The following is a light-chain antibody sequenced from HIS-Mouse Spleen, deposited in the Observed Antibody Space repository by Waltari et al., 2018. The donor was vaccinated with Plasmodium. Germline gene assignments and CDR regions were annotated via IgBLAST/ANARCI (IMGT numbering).Light chain of an antibody. CDR1: QGISSY. J-gene: IGKJ5*01. CDR2: AAS. CDR3: QQLNSYPSIT. V-gene: IGKV1-9*01. Sequence: DIQFTQSPSFLSASVGDRVTITCRASQGISSYLAWYQQTPGKAPKLLIYAASTLKRGVPSRFSGSGSGTEFTLTISSLQPEDFATYYCQQLNSYPSITFGQGTRLEIK.